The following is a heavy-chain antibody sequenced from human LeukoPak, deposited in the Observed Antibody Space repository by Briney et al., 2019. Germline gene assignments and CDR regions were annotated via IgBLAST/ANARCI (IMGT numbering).Heavy chain of an antibody. CDR1: GYTFTGYY. CDR3: ARVGDSGGYYVYFDY. V-gene: IGHV1-2*02. Sequence: ASVKVSCKASGYTFTGYYMHWVRQAPGQGLEWMGWINPNSGGTNYAQKFQGRVTMTRDTSISTAYMELSRLRSDDTAVYYCARVGDSGGYYVYFDYWGQGTLVTVSS. D-gene: IGHD3-22*01. CDR2: INPNSGGT. J-gene: IGHJ4*02.